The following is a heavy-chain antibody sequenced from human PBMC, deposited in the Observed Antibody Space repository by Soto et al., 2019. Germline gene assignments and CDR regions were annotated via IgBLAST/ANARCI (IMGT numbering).Heavy chain of an antibody. D-gene: IGHD5-12*01. CDR1: GFTFSTFV. CDR2: INNDGSDT. Sequence: PGGSLRLSCAASGFTFSTFVMHWVRQAPGNGLVWVSRINNDGSDTRYADSVKGRFTISRDNARNTLYLQMSSLRAEDTAVYFCVRDRDGYNFWGQGTMVTVSS. CDR3: VRDRDGYNF. J-gene: IGHJ3*01. V-gene: IGHV3-74*01.